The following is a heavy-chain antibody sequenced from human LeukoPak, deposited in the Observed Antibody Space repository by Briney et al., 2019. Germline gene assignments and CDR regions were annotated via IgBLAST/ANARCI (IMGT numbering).Heavy chain of an antibody. Sequence: ASVKVSCKASGYAFTGYYIHWVRQAPGQGLEWMGRINPNGGGTNYAQNFQGRVTMTRDTSISTAYMELTRLRSDDTAVYYCAREKYDGKSWDSWGQGTLVTVSS. J-gene: IGHJ4*02. D-gene: IGHD4-23*01. V-gene: IGHV1-2*06. CDR1: GYAFTGYY. CDR3: AREKYDGKSWDS. CDR2: INPNGGGT.